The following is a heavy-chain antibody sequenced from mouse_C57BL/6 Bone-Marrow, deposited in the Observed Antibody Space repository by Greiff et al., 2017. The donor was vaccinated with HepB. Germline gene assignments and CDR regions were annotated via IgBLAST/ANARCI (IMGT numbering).Heavy chain of an antibody. D-gene: IGHD2-1*01. CDR1: GFTFSSYG. CDR3: ARPLYGNYLYYFDY. V-gene: IGHV5-6*02. CDR2: ISSGGSYT. J-gene: IGHJ2*01. Sequence: DVKLVESGGDLVKPGGSLKLSCAASGFTFSSYGMSWVRQTPDKRLEWVATISSGGSYTYYPDSVKGRFTISRDNAKNTLYLQMSSLKSEDTAMYYCARPLYGNYLYYFDYWGQGTTLTVSS.